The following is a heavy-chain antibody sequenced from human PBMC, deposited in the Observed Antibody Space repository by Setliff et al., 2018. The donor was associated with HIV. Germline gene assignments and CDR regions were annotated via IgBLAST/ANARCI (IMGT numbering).Heavy chain of an antibody. V-gene: IGHV4-31*03. CDR1: GGSFSSGTDH. Sequence: PSETLSLTCTVSGGSFSSGTDHWNWFRQHPREGLEWIGYNSYSGRTNQNPSLKSRVTISLDTSKNQFSLKLSSVTAADTAVYYCARAPSSYSGSFGWFDPWGQGTLVTVSS. D-gene: IGHD1-26*01. J-gene: IGHJ5*02. CDR2: NSYSGRT. CDR3: ARAPSSYSGSFGWFDP.